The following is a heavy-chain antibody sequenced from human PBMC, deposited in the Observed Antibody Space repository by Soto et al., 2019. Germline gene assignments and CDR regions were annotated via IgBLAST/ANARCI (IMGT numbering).Heavy chain of an antibody. V-gene: IGHV3-21*01. CDR2: ISSSSSYI. Sequence: EVQLVESGGGLVKPGGSLRLSCAASGFTFSSYSMNWVRQAPGKGLEWVSSISSSSSYIYYADSVKGRFTISRDNAKNSLYLQMNSLRAEDTAVYYCARAARRSGGSWFDPWGQGTLVTVSS. CDR1: GFTFSSYS. D-gene: IGHD2-15*01. J-gene: IGHJ5*02. CDR3: ARAARRSGGSWFDP.